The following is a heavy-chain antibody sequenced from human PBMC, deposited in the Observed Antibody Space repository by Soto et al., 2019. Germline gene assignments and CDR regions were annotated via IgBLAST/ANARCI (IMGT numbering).Heavy chain of an antibody. V-gene: IGHV3-73*01. CDR1: GFTFSGSA. J-gene: IGHJ4*02. Sequence: GGSLRLSCAASGFTFSGSAMHWVRQASGKGLEWVGRIRSKANSYATAYAASVKGRFTISRDDSKNTAYLQMNSLKTEDTAVYYCTPSIYCSSTSCYYFDYSGQATLVTVSS. CDR3: TPSIYCSSTSCYYFDY. D-gene: IGHD2-2*01. CDR2: IRSKANSYAT.